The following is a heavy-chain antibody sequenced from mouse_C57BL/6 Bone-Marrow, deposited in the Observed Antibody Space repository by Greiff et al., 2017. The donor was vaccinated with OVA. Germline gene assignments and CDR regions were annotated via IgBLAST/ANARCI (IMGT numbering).Heavy chain of an antibody. CDR1: GYTFTSYW. CDR3: GSSSACYAMDF. Sequence: QVQLQQPGAELVKPGASVKLSCKASGYTFTSYWITWVKQRPGQGLEWIGDIYPGSGSTNYNEKFKSKATMTVDTSSSTAYMQLSSLTSEDSAVYYCGSSSACYAMDFWGWGTAVTVSA. J-gene: IGHJ4*01. CDR2: IYPGSGST. V-gene: IGHV1-55*01.